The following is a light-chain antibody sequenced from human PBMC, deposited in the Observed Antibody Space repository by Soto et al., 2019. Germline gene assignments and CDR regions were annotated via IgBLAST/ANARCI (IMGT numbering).Light chain of an antibody. CDR2: GVS. Sequence: QSALTQPASVSGSPGQSITISCTGTSSDVGGYDYVSWYQQHPGKAPKLMIYGVSNRPSGVSNRFSGSKSGNTASLTISGLQAEYEADYYCSSYTNSITHVFGGGTKLTVL. J-gene: IGLJ3*02. V-gene: IGLV2-14*03. CDR1: SSDVGGYDY. CDR3: SSYTNSITHV.